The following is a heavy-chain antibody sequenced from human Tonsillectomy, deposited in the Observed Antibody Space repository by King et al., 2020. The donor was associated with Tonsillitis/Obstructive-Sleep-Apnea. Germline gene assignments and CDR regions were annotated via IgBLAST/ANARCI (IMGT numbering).Heavy chain of an antibody. D-gene: IGHD2-8*01. V-gene: IGHV4-34*01. J-gene: IGHJ4*02. CDR2: INHSGST. Sequence: VQLQQWGAGLLKPSETPSLTCAVYGGSVSGYYWSWIRQSPGKGLEWIGEINHSGSTNYNPSLKSRVTISVDTSKNQFSLRLSSVTAADTAVYYCARGPAWDVANGVCYVYWGQGTLVTVSS. CDR3: ARGPAWDVANGVCYVY. CDR1: GGSVSGYY.